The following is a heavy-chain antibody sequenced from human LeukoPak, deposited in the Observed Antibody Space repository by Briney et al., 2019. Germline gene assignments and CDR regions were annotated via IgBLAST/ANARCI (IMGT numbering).Heavy chain of an antibody. CDR3: ARSRISYYYDSSGYYYDQGPFDY. D-gene: IGHD3-22*01. CDR1: GYTFTGYY. V-gene: IGHV1-2*02. J-gene: IGHJ4*02. Sequence: GASVKVSCKASGYTFTGYYMHWVRQAPGQGLEWMGWINPNSGGTNYAQKFQGRVTMTRDTSISTAYMELSRLRSDDTAEYYCARSRISYYYDSSGYYYDQGPFDYWGQGTLVTVSS. CDR2: INPNSGGT.